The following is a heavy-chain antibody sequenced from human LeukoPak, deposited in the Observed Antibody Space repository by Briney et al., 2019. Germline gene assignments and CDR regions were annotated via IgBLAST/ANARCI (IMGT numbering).Heavy chain of an antibody. CDR1: GFTFSNYW. V-gene: IGHV3-7*03. CDR2: INRDGSER. J-gene: IGHJ3*02. Sequence: GGSLRLSCAASGFTFSNYWMTWVRQAPGKGLEWVANINRDGSERYYVDSVKGRFTISRDDAKSSLYLQMNSLRAEDTAVYYCASISRAAGNLDIWGQGTMVTVSS. CDR3: ASISRAAGNLDI. D-gene: IGHD6-13*01.